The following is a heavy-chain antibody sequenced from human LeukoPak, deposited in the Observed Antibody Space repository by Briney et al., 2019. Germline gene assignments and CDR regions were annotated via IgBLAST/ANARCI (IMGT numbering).Heavy chain of an antibody. Sequence: PSETLSLTCTVSGGSISSYYWSWIRQPPGKGLEWIGYIYYSGGTNYNPSLKSRVTISVDTSKNQFSLKLSSVTAADTAVYYCARGSRPQDSSGNYAIDYWGQGTLVTVSP. D-gene: IGHD3-22*01. J-gene: IGHJ4*02. V-gene: IGHV4-59*08. CDR3: ARGSRPQDSSGNYAIDY. CDR2: IYYSGGT. CDR1: GGSISSYY.